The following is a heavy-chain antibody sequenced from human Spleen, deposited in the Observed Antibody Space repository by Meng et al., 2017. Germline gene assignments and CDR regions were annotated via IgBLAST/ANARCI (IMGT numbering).Heavy chain of an antibody. Sequence: HPWGAGLLKPSGTLSPTCAVYGGSFSGYYWSWIRQPPGKGLEWIGEINHGGSTNYNPSLKSRLTISVDTSKNQFSLKLSSVTAADTAVYYCAGSVVGATTGDYWGQGTLVTVSS. CDR1: GGSFSGYY. CDR2: INHGGST. V-gene: IGHV4-34*01. J-gene: IGHJ4*02. D-gene: IGHD1-26*01. CDR3: AGSVVGATTGDY.